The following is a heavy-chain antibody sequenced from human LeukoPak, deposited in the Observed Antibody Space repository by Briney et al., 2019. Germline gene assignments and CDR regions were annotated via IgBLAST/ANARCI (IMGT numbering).Heavy chain of an antibody. CDR2: TYSSGST. CDR3: ATESYGAT. Sequence: QPWGSLRLSCAASDFTVSSNSMSWVRQAPGKGLEWVSVTYSSGSTHYADSVKGRFTISRDSSKNTLYLQMNSLRAEDTAVYYCATESYGATWGPGTPVTVSS. J-gene: IGHJ4*02. V-gene: IGHV3-53*01. CDR1: DFTVSSNS. D-gene: IGHD1-26*01.